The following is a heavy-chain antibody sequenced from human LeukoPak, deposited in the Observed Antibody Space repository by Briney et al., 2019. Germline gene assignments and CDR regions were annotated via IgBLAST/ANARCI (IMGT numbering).Heavy chain of an antibody. CDR2: ISGSGGST. Sequence: TGGSLRLSCAASGFALSSNAMSWVRQAPGKGLEWVSAISGSGGSTHYADSVKGRFTISRDNSKNTLYLQMNSLRAEDTAVYYCAKAVSVGYYYGMDVWGQGTTVTVSS. D-gene: IGHD4-23*01. V-gene: IGHV3-23*01. CDR3: AKAVSVGYYYGMDV. CDR1: GFALSSNA. J-gene: IGHJ6*02.